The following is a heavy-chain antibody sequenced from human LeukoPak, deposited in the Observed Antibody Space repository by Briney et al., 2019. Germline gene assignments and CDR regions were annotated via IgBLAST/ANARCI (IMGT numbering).Heavy chain of an antibody. D-gene: IGHD3-22*01. J-gene: IGHJ4*02. V-gene: IGHV1-18*01. CDR1: GYTFSRYA. CDR2: ITPNNGNT. CDR3: ARDSRKDYYDGILNDY. Sequence: GASVKVSCKASGYTFSRYAISWVRQAPGQGLEWMGWITPNNGNTKFAEKFQGRVTMTTDTSTNTAYMELRSLRADNTAVYYCARDSRKDYYDGILNDYWGKGTLVTVSS.